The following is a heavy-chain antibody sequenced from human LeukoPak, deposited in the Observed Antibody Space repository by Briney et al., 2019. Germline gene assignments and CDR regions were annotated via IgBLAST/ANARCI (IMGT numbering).Heavy chain of an antibody. J-gene: IGHJ6*02. Sequence: SETLSLTCTVSGGSISSYYWSWIRQPPGKGLEWIGYIYYSGSTNYNPSLKSRVTISVDTSKNQFSLKLSSVTAADTAVYYCARVRQWLVYGMDVWGQGTTVTVSS. CDR2: IYYSGST. D-gene: IGHD6-19*01. CDR3: ARVRQWLVYGMDV. CDR1: GGSISSYY. V-gene: IGHV4-59*12.